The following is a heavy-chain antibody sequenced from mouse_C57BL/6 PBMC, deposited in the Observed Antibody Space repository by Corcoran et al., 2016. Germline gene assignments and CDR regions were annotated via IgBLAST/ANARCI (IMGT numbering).Heavy chain of an antibody. CDR2: IYPGSGNT. D-gene: IGHD1-1*01. CDR3: ARRDYYGEGGCAY. J-gene: IGHJ3*01. Sequence: QVPLKQSGSELVRPGASVKLSCKASCYTFTDYYLTWVKQRPGQGLEWIARIYPGSGNTYYNEKFKGKATLTAEKSSSTAYMQLSSLTSEDSAVYFCARRDYYGEGGCAYGGQGTLVTVSA. V-gene: IGHV1-76*01. CDR1: CYTFTDYY.